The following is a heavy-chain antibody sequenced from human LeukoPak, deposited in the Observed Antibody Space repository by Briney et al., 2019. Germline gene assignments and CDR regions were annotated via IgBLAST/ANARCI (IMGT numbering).Heavy chain of an antibody. J-gene: IGHJ5*02. CDR1: GFIFDTYG. V-gene: IGHV3-30*03. Sequence: GGSLRLSCAASGFIFDTYGMLWVRQAPGKGLEWVAVIAYDGSNKVYADSVKGRFTISRDNSKNTLYLQMNSLRAEDTAVYYCARWVGSTDWFDPWGQGTLVTVSS. D-gene: IGHD1-26*01. CDR2: IAYDGSNK. CDR3: ARWVGSTDWFDP.